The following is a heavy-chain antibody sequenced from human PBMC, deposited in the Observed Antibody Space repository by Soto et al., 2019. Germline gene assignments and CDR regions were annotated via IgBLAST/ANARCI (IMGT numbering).Heavy chain of an antibody. CDR2: IKQDGSEK. D-gene: IGHD1-26*01. CDR1: GFTFSSYW. CDR3: ARVVGATQMDFDY. V-gene: IGHV3-7*01. Sequence: LRLSCAASGFTFSSYWMTWVRQAPGKGLEWVANIKQDGSEKYYVDSVGGRFTMSRDNAKSSLYLQMNSLRAEDTAVYYCARVVGATQMDFDYWGQGTLVTVSS. J-gene: IGHJ4*02.